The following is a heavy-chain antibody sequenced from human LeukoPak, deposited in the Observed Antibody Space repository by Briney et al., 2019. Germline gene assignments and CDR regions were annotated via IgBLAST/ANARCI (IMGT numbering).Heavy chain of an antibody. D-gene: IGHD6-13*01. CDR1: GGTFSSYA. J-gene: IGHJ4*02. CDR2: IIPILGIA. V-gene: IGHV1-69*04. Sequence: SVKVSCKASGGTFSSYAISWVRQAPGQGLEWMGRIIPILGIANYAQKFQGRVTITADKSTSTAYMELSSLRSEDTAVYYCARGGSSSFYGFDYWGQGTLVTVSS. CDR3: ARGGSSSFYGFDY.